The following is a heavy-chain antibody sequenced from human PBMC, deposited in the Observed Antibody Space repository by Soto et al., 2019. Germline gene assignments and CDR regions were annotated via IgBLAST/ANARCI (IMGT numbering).Heavy chain of an antibody. CDR1: GYTFTSYG. CDR3: ARDGYCTNGVCWDNWFDP. Sequence: ASVKVSCKASGYTFTSYGISWVRQAPGQGLEWMGWISAYNGNTNYAQKLQGRVTMTTDTSTSTAYMELRSLRSDDTAVYYCARDGYCTNGVCWDNWFDPWGQGTLVTVSS. CDR2: ISAYNGNT. V-gene: IGHV1-18*01. J-gene: IGHJ5*01. D-gene: IGHD2-8*01.